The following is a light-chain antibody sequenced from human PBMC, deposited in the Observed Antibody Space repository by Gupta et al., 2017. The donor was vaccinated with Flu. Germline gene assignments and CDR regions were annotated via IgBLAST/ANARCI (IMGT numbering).Light chain of an antibody. CDR2: GYT. J-gene: IGLJ3*02. V-gene: IGLV1-40*01. Sequence: QSLLKHLPPLPAPLGQRVSVSCTGSSAHIGAGYDVHWYQQLPGTAPKILLYGYTSRPTGVPDRFSGSKSGSSASLAITVPQAEDEGDYYYQCYNSNLSAWVFGGGTKLTVL. CDR3: QCYNSNLSAWV. CDR1: SAHIGAGYD.